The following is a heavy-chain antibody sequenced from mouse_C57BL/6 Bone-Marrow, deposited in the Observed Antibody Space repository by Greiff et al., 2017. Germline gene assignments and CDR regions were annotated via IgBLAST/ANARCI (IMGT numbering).Heavy chain of an antibody. CDR2: INPSSGYT. J-gene: IGHJ3*01. V-gene: IGHV1-4*01. CDR3: ARSRFCYGNPAWFGY. D-gene: IGHD2-1*01. Sequence: QVQLKQSGAELARPGASVKMSCKASGYTFTSYTMHWVKQRPGQGLEWIGYINPSSGYTKYNQKFKDKATLTADKSSSTAYMQLSSLTSEDSAVYYCARSRFCYGNPAWFGYWGQGTLFTVSA. CDR1: GYTFTSYT.